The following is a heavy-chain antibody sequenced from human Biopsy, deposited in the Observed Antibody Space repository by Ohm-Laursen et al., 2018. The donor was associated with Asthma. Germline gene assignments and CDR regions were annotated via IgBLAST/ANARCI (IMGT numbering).Heavy chain of an antibody. CDR1: GFTFRSYA. D-gene: IGHD3-3*01. Sequence: SLRLSCTASGFTFRSYAMHWVRQAPGKGLEWVAVGGSYYDGGLKYYADSVNGRFTVSRDDSKNTLYLQMISLRPDDTAVYNCARDVMEWYLPAFDFWGQGTLVIVSS. CDR2: GGSYYDGGLK. CDR3: ARDVMEWYLPAFDF. V-gene: IGHV3-30-3*01. J-gene: IGHJ4*02.